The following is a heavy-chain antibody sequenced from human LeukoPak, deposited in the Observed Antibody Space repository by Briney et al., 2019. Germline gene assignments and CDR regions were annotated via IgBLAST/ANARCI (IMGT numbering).Heavy chain of an antibody. CDR3: ATTVVAAAGKVDY. V-gene: IGHV4-59*01. Sequence: SETLSLTCTVSGGSISSYYWSWIRQPPGKGLEWIGYIYYSGSTNYNPSFKSRVTISVDTSKNQFSLKLSSVTAADTAVYYCATTVVAAAGKVDYWGQGTLVTVSS. J-gene: IGHJ4*02. CDR2: IYYSGST. CDR1: GGSISSYY. D-gene: IGHD6-13*01.